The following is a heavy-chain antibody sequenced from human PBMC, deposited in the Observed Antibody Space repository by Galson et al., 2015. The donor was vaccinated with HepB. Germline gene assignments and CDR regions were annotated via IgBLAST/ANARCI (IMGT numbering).Heavy chain of an antibody. J-gene: IGHJ4*02. CDR3: ARGALTVTTDY. V-gene: IGHV3-30*03. Sequence: SLRLSCAVSGFIFSDYGMHWVRQAPGKGLEWMTIISFDGGSIYYADSVKGRFTISRDNTKNTLYLQMSSLRTEDTAVYYCARGALTVTTDYWGRGTLVNGSS. D-gene: IGHD4-17*01. CDR1: GFIFSDYG. CDR2: ISFDGGSI.